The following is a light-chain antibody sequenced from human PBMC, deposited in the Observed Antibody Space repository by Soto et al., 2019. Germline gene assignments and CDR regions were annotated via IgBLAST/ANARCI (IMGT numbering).Light chain of an antibody. CDR2: DTS. Sequence: EIVLTQSPATLSLSPGERATLSCRASHVVNNYLAWYQQRPGQAPRLLIYDTSNRATGIPARFSGSGFGTDFTLTISSLEPEDFAVYYCQYRSNWPPVTFGPGTKVDMK. J-gene: IGKJ3*01. V-gene: IGKV3-11*01. CDR1: HVVNNY. CDR3: QYRSNWPPVT.